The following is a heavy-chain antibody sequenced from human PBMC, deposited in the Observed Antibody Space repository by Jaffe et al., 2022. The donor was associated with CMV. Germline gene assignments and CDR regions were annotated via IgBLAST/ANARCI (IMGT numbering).Heavy chain of an antibody. CDR1: GFTFSSYG. CDR3: AKGDGELLTFFFDY. CDR2: ISYDGSNK. V-gene: IGHV3-30*18. Sequence: QVQLVESGGGVVQPGRSLRLSCAASGFTFSSYGMHWVRQAPGKGLEWVAVISYDGSNKYYADSVKGRFTISRDNSKNTLYLQMNSLRAEDTAVYYCAKGDGELLTFFFDYWGQGTLVTVSS. D-gene: IGHD1-26*01. J-gene: IGHJ4*02.